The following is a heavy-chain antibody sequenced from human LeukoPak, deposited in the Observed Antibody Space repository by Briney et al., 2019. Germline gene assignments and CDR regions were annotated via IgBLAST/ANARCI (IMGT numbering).Heavy chain of an antibody. V-gene: IGHV3-23*01. CDR1: GFTFSDYY. Sequence: GGSLRLFCAASGFTFSDYYMRWIRQAPGKGLEWVSTVNGIGDNTYYANSVKGRFTISRDNSKNMIFLQMNSLRAEDTAVYYCAKVPSNGGNSDDFWGQGTQVTVSS. CDR2: VNGIGDNT. J-gene: IGHJ4*02. D-gene: IGHD4-23*01. CDR3: AKVPSNGGNSDDF.